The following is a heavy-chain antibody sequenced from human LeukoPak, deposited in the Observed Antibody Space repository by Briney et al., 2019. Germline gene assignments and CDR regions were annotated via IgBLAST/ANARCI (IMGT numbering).Heavy chain of an antibody. V-gene: IGHV1-24*01. Sequence: ASVKVSCKASGYTFSNYGFSWVRQALGQGIEWMGGFDPEDGETIYAQKFQGRVTMTEDTSTDTAYMELSSLRSEATAVYYCATTWGLRYFDSLYFQHWGQGTLVTVSS. D-gene: IGHD3-9*01. CDR1: GYTFSNYG. CDR2: FDPEDGET. CDR3: ATTWGLRYFDSLYFQH. J-gene: IGHJ1*01.